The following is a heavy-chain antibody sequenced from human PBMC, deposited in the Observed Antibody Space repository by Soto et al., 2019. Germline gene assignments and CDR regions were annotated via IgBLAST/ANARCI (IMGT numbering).Heavy chain of an antibody. Sequence: PGGSLRLSCAASGFTFSGYGMHWVRQTPGGGLEWVAGTAHDGSQKFYSDSVRGRFTIYRDNSENTLFLHLTSLRPDDTAIYYCAKERGYSIFRRDYGFDLWGQGTLVTVSS. CDR3: AKERGYSIFRRDYGFDL. CDR1: GFTFSGYG. CDR2: TAHDGSQK. J-gene: IGHJ5*02. V-gene: IGHV3-30*18. D-gene: IGHD5-18*01.